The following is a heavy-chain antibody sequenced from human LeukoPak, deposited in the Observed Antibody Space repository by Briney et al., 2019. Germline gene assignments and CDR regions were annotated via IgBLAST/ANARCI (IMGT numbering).Heavy chain of an antibody. D-gene: IGHD3-22*01. CDR3: HTMLVVVAQLQDY. CDR1: GYTFTGYY. V-gene: IGHV1-2*02. Sequence: ASVKVSCKASGYTFTGYYMHWVRQAPGQGLEWMGWINPNSGGTNYAQKFQGRVTMTRDTSISTAYMELSRLRSDDTAVYYCHTMLVVVAQLQDYWGQGTLVTVSS. CDR2: INPNSGGT. J-gene: IGHJ4*02.